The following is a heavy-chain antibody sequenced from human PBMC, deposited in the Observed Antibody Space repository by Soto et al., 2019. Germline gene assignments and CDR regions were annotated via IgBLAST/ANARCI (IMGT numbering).Heavy chain of an antibody. CDR3: ARGLGNCSGGSCYMDGAFDF. CDR1: GSTFSSYA. V-gene: IGHV3-23*01. Sequence: EVQLWESGGGLVQPGGSLRLSCAASGSTFSSYAMSWVRQAPGKGLEWVSVISGNGDSTYYADSVKGRFTISRDNSKNTLYVQMDSLRAEETAVYYCARGLGNCSGGSCYMDGAFDFWGQGTMVTVSS. J-gene: IGHJ3*01. D-gene: IGHD2-15*01. CDR2: ISGNGDST.